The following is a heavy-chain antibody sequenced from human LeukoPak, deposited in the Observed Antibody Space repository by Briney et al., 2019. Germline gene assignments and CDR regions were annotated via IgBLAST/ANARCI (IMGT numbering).Heavy chain of an antibody. J-gene: IGHJ4*02. CDR1: GFTFSNAW. Sequence: PGGSLRLSCAASGFTFSNAWMSWVRQAPGKGLEWVGRIRCKTDGGTTEDAAPVKGRFTISRDDSKNTLYLQMHSLETEDTAVYYCATYRTGYYYFDYWGPGTLVTVSS. D-gene: IGHD3-9*01. V-gene: IGHV3-15*01. CDR2: IRCKTDGGTT. CDR3: ATYRTGYYYFDY.